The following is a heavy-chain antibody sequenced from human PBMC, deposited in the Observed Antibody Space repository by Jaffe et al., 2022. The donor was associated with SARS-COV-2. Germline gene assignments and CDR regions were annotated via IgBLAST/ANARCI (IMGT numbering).Heavy chain of an antibody. D-gene: IGHD1-26*01. Sequence: EVQLVESGGGLVQPGGSLRLSCAASGFTFSSYGMRWVRQAPGKGLEWVSGISGSGSSTYYADSVKGRFTISRDNSKNTLYLQMNSLRAEDTAVYYCAKGGHTEKNYYCYHMDVWGKGTTVTVSS. V-gene: IGHV3-23*04. CDR1: GFTFSSYG. CDR2: ISGSGSST. J-gene: IGHJ6*03. CDR3: AKGGHTEKNYYCYHMDV.